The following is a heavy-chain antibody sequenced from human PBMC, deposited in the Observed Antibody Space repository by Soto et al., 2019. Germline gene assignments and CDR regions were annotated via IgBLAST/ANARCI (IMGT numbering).Heavy chain of an antibody. Sequence: LSLTCSVSVGSINSYWWSWIRQPAGKGLEWIGRVYSSGTTDYNPSLNSRATLSVETSKNQFSLKLSSVTAADTAVYYCAKDLSESDDFGDDWAPFDYWGRGTQVTVSS. D-gene: IGHD4-17*01. CDR1: VGSINSYW. CDR2: VYSSGTT. V-gene: IGHV4-4*07. J-gene: IGHJ4*02. CDR3: AKDLSESDDFGDDWAPFDY.